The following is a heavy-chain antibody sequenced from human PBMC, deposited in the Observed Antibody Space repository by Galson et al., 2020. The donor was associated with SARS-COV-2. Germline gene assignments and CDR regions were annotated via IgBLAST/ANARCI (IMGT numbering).Heavy chain of an antibody. J-gene: IGHJ6*02. CDR3: ARAIRVPAAIYYYYGMDV. CDR2: INPNSGGT. V-gene: IGHV1-2*02. Sequence: ASVKVSCKASGYTFTGYYMHWVRQAPGQGLEWMGWINPNSGGTNYAQKFQGRVTMTRDTSISTAYMELSRLRSDDTAVYYCARAIRVPAAIYYYYGMDVWGQGTTVTVSS. CDR1: GYTFTGYY. D-gene: IGHD2-2*02.